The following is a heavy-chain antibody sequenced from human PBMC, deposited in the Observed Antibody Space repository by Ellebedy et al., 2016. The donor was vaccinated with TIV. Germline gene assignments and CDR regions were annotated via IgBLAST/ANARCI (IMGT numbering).Heavy chain of an antibody. V-gene: IGHV3-30*03. Sequence: PGGSLRLSCAASGFTFSGSGMHWVRQAPGKGLEWVAIISSDGRNKFYADSVKGRFTISRDDAENTVYLHMSSLRDEDTAVYFCVREASIGGTVFFDYWGQGALVTVSS. CDR2: ISSDGRNK. D-gene: IGHD1-7*01. J-gene: IGHJ4*02. CDR3: VREASIGGTVFFDY. CDR1: GFTFSGSG.